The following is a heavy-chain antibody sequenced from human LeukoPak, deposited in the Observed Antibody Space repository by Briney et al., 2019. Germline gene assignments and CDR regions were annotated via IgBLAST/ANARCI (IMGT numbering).Heavy chain of an antibody. CDR1: GFNFTTFG. V-gene: IGHV3-30*02. Sequence: GGSLRLSCAASGFNFTTFGMHWVRQAPGKGLEGVAFIRYDGSNIYYADSVKGRFTISRDISNNTVYLQMNSLRAEDTAVYYCAKDPCSGGSCYYNYWGQGTLVTVSS. CDR3: AKDPCSGGSCYYNY. CDR2: IRYDGSNI. J-gene: IGHJ4*02. D-gene: IGHD2-15*01.